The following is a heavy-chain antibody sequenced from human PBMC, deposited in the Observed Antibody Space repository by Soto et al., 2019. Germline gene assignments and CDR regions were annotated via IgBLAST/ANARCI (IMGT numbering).Heavy chain of an antibody. J-gene: IGHJ4*01. Sequence: QVHLVQSGAEVKKPGASVKVSCKGSGYIFTTYGITWVRQAPGQGLEWMGWISAHNGNTNYAQKLQGRVTVTRDTSTSTAYMELRNLRSDDTAVYYCARGRYGDYWGXGXXVTVSS. CDR1: GYIFTTYG. V-gene: IGHV1-18*01. CDR3: ARGRYGDY. D-gene: IGHD1-1*01. CDR2: ISAHNGNT.